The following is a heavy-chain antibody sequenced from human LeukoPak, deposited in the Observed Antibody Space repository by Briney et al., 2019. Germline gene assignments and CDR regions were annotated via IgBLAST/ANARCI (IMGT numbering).Heavy chain of an antibody. CDR3: ARDPFLGGPGFLDY. Sequence: GGSLRLSCTVSGFPFTDYVIHWVRQAPGKGLEWVAVTSADESIKSYSDSVRGRFTISRDNFKNILYLQMDSLGLEDTAVYFCARDPFLGGPGFLDYWGRGTLVTVSS. CDR2: TSADESIK. J-gene: IGHJ4*02. D-gene: IGHD1-26*01. V-gene: IGHV3-30*03. CDR1: GFPFTDYV.